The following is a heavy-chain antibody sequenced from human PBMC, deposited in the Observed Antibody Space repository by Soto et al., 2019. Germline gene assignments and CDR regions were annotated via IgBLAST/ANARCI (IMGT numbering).Heavy chain of an antibody. CDR1: GGSISSYY. CDR3: AREVYSGYETYYMDV. CDR2: IYYSGST. V-gene: IGHV4-59*01. J-gene: IGHJ6*03. Sequence: SETLSLTCTVSGGSISSYYWSWIRQPPGKGLEWIGYIYYSGSTNYNPSLKSRVTISVDTSKNQFSLKLSSVTAADTAVYYCAREVYSGYETYYMDVWGQGTTVTVSS. D-gene: IGHD5-12*01.